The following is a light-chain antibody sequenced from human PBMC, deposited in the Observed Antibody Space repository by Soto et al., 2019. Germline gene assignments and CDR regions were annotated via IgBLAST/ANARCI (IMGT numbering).Light chain of an antibody. CDR2: GAS. CDR1: QSVSSGA. CDR3: QQYNNWPRT. Sequence: IVLTQSPGTLSLSPGEGASLSCRASQSVSSGAFAWYRQKPGQAPGLLIYGASKRATGTPARFSGSGSGTEFTLTISSLQSEDFAVYYCQQYNNWPRTFGQGTKVDIK. V-gene: IGKV3D-15*01. J-gene: IGKJ1*01.